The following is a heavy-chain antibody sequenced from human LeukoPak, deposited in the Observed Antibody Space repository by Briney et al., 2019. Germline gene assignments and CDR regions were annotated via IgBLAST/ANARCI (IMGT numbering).Heavy chain of an antibody. Sequence: GGSLRLSCAASGFTFGDYAMHWVRQAPGKGLEWVSLISGDGDTTYYADSVKGRFTISRDNRKNSLYLQMNSLRTEDTALYYCAKDFPRSSWGYYYYYGLDVWGQGTTVTVSS. D-gene: IGHD6-6*01. CDR3: AKDFPRSSWGYYYYYGLDV. V-gene: IGHV3-43*02. CDR1: GFTFGDYA. J-gene: IGHJ6*02. CDR2: ISGDGDTT.